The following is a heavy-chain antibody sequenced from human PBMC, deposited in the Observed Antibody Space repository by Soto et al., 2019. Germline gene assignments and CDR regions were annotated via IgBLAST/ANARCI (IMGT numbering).Heavy chain of an antibody. D-gene: IGHD3-16*01. CDR2: MSLDGSNK. V-gene: IGHV3-30-3*01. J-gene: IGHJ4*02. Sequence: QVQLVESGGGVVQPGRSLRFSCAAPGSTSSSYAMHWVRRAPGKGLEWMAVMSLDGSNKYYADSVKGRFTISRDNSKNTLYLQMNSLRPEDTALYYCARDGGAYWGQGTLVIVSS. CDR3: ARDGGAY. CDR1: GSTSSSYA.